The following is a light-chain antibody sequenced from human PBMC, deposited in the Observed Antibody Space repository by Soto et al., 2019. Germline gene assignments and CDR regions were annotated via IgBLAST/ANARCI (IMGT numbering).Light chain of an antibody. CDR1: QDISNY. CDR2: DAS. J-gene: IGKJ5*01. Sequence: DIQMTQSPSSLSAFVGDRVTITCQASQDISNYLNWYQQKPGKAPQLLIYDASTLKTGVPPRFSGSGSETDFTFTISSLQPEDIATYYCQQYDSPSITFGQGTRLEIK. CDR3: QQYDSPSIT. V-gene: IGKV1-33*01.